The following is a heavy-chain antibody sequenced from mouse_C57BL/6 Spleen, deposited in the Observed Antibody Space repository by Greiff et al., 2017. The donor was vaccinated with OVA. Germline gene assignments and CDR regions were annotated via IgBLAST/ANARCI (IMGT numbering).Heavy chain of an antibody. CDR3: AMENWDEAY. CDR2: IHPSDSDT. CDR1: GYTFTSYW. D-gene: IGHD4-1*01. Sequence: VKLQQPGAELVKPGASVKVSCKASGYTFTSYWMHWVKQRPGQGLEWIGRIHPSDSDTNYNQKFKGKATLTVDKSSSPAYMQLSSLTSEDSAVYYCAMENWDEAYWGQGTLVTVSA. J-gene: IGHJ3*01. V-gene: IGHV1-74*01.